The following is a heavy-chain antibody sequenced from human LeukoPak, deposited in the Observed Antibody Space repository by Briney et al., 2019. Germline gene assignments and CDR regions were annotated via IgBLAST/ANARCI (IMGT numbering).Heavy chain of an antibody. CDR3: ARDFGSGVFDP. CDR2: FNPIFGSA. Sequence: SVKVSCKASGDSFGTYGITWVQQAPGEGLEWMGGFNPIFGSAQYAQKFQGRVTITMDVSARTVYMELSSLRSEDTTIYYCARDFGSGVFDPWGQGTLVTVSS. D-gene: IGHD3-10*01. CDR1: GDSFGTYG. J-gene: IGHJ5*02. V-gene: IGHV1-69*05.